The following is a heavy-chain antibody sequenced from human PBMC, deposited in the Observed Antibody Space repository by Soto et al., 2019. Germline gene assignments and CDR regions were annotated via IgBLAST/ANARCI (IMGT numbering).Heavy chain of an antibody. CDR2: SNSDGSSA. D-gene: IGHD6-19*01. CDR1: GFTFSSYW. CDR3: ARAFTPYTSDWDAFDI. J-gene: IGHJ3*02. V-gene: IGHV3-74*01. Sequence: PGGSLILSCAASGFTFSSYWMHWVRQAPGKGLVWVSSSNSDGSSASFADSVKGRVTISRDNAKNTLYLQMSSLRAEDTALYFCARAFTPYTSDWDAFDIWGQGTMVTVSS.